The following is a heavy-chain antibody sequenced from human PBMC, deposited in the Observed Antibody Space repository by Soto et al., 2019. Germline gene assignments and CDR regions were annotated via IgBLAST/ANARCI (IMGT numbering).Heavy chain of an antibody. V-gene: IGHV1-3*01. CDR3: TGGPPNWGFDS. CDR2: INAGNGNT. CDR1: GYTFTSYA. Sequence: ASVKVSCKASGYTFTSYAMNWVRQAPGQRLEWMGWINAGNGNTKYSQKFQGRVTITRDTSASTAYMELSSLTSEDTAVYYCTGGPPNWGFDSWGQGTPVTVSS. J-gene: IGHJ5*01. D-gene: IGHD7-27*01.